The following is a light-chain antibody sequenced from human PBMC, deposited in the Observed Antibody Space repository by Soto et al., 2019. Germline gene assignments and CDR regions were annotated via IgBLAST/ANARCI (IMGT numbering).Light chain of an antibody. CDR2: GAS. CDR1: QNIDSGH. CDR3: QQYDTSPTT. J-gene: IGKJ1*01. V-gene: IGKV3-20*01. Sequence: EIVLTQSPGTLSLSPGERGTLSCRASQNIDSGHLAWYQQRPGQPPRLIIYGASNTATGIPDRFRGSGSGTDFTLDISTLEPEDFAVYFCQQYDTSPTTFGQGTKVDFK.